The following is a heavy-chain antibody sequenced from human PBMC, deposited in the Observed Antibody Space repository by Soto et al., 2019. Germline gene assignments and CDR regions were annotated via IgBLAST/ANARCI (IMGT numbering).Heavy chain of an antibody. CDR2: IYYSGST. Sequence: QLQLQESGPGPVKPSETLSLTCTVSGGSISSSGHYWGWIRQPPGKGLEWIGSIYYSGSTYYNPSLKSRVTISVDTSKNQFSLRLSSVTAADTAVYYCANSPTYYDVNWFDPWGQGTLVIVSS. J-gene: IGHJ5*02. CDR3: ANSPTYYDVNWFDP. CDR1: GGSISSSGHY. D-gene: IGHD3-22*01. V-gene: IGHV4-39*01.